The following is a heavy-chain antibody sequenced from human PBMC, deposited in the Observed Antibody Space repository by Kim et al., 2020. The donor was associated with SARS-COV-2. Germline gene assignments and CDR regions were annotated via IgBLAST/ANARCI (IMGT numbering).Heavy chain of an antibody. D-gene: IGHD3-22*01. Sequence: LKSRVTISVAKSKNQFSLKLSAVTAADTAVYYCARDGVDSSGYYSLGLDYWGQGTLVTVSS. CDR3: ARDGVDSSGYYSLGLDY. V-gene: IGHV4-4*02. J-gene: IGHJ4*02.